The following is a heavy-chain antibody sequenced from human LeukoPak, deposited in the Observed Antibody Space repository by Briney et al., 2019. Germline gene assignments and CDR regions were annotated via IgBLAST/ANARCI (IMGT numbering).Heavy chain of an antibody. Sequence: ASVKVSCKASGYTFTSYDINWVRQATGQGLEWMGWMNPNSGNTGYAQKFQGRVTMTRNTSISTAYMELSSLRSEDTAVYYCARVSSSRGAFADWGQGTLVTVSS. J-gene: IGHJ4*02. CDR1: GYTFTSYD. V-gene: IGHV1-8*01. D-gene: IGHD6-13*01. CDR2: MNPNSGNT. CDR3: ARVSSSRGAFAD.